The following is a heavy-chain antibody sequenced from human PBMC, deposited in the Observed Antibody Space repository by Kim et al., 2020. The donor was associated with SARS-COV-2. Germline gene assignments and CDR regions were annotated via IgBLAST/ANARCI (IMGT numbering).Heavy chain of an antibody. CDR1: GFTFSSYS. CDR3: ARLNSILDWGTFDI. D-gene: IGHD7-27*01. V-gene: IGHV3-21*01. J-gene: IGHJ3*02. CDR2: ISSSSGYI. Sequence: GGSLRLSCAASGFTFSSYSMNWVRQAPGKGLEWVSSISSSSGYIYYADSVKGRFTISRDNAKNSVYLQMNSLRAEDTAVYYCARLNSILDWGTFDIWGQGTMGTVSS.